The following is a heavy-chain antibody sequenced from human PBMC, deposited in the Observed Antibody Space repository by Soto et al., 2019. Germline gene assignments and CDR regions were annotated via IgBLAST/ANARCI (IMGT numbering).Heavy chain of an antibody. Sequence: GGSLRLSCAASGFTFSSYAMSWVRQAPGKGLEWVSAISGSGGSTYYADSVKGRFTISRDNSKNTLYLQMNSLRAEDTAVYYCATKGTAMTAVTTDAFDIWGQGTMVTVSS. J-gene: IGHJ3*02. V-gene: IGHV3-23*01. D-gene: IGHD4-17*01. CDR2: ISGSGGST. CDR1: GFTFSSYA. CDR3: ATKGTAMTAVTTDAFDI.